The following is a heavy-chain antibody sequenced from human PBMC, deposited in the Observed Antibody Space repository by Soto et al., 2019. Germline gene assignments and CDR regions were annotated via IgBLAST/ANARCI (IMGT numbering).Heavy chain of an antibody. J-gene: IGHJ4*02. CDR2: IYYSGST. CDR1: GGSISSYY. V-gene: IGHV4-59*01. Sequence: PSETLSLTCTVSGGSISSYYWSWIRQPPGKXLEWIGYIYYSGSTNYNPSLKSRVTISVDTSKNQFSLKLSSVTAADTAVYYCARVSDYYDRSGYCYSLDYWGQGALVTVSS. CDR3: ARVSDYYDRSGYCYSLDY. D-gene: IGHD3-22*01.